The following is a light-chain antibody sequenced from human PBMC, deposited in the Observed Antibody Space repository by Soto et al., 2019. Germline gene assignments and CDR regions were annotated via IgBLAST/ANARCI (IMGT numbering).Light chain of an antibody. CDR3: CSYVGSSTYV. CDR1: SSDVGSYNL. J-gene: IGLJ1*01. CDR2: EVS. Sequence: SALTQPASVSGSPGQSITISCTGTSSDVGSYNLVSWYQQHPGKAPKLMIYEVSKRPSGVSNRFSGSKSGNTASLTISGLQAEDEADYYCCSYVGSSTYVFGTGTKVTVL. V-gene: IGLV2-23*02.